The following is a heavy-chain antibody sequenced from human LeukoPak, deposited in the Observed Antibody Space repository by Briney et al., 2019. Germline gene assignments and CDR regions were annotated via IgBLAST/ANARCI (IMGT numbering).Heavy chain of an antibody. CDR3: ARGDYGDGED. CDR1: GASFSSGDQY. Sequence: PSQTLSLTCTVSGASFSSGDQYSNWIRQHPGKGLEWIGYIYYSRSTYYNPALKSRVTISVDTSKNQFSLKLSSVTAADTAVYYCARGDYGDGEDWGQGTLVTVSS. J-gene: IGHJ4*02. CDR2: IYYSRST. D-gene: IGHD4-17*01. V-gene: IGHV4-31*03.